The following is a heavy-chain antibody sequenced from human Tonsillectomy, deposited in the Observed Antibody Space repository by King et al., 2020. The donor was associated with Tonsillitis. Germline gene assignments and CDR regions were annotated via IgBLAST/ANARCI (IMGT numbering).Heavy chain of an antibody. V-gene: IGHV1-69*01. CDR1: GGIFSNYA. J-gene: IGHJ6*02. CDR2: TIPQFGTT. Sequence: VQLVESGAEVKKPGSSVKVSCRPSGGIFSNYAFSWVRQAPGQGLEWMGGTIPQFGTTNYAQKFQGRVTITTDESTSTAYMELCSLRSEDTAMYYCASARFSMGPPYGMDVWGQGTTVTVSS. D-gene: IGHD2/OR15-2a*01. CDR3: ASARFSMGPPYGMDV.